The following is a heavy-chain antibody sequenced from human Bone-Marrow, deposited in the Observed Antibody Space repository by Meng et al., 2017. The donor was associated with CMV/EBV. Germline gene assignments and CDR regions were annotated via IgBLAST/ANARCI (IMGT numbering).Heavy chain of an antibody. V-gene: IGHV1-46*01. CDR2: VNPSGGST. CDR1: TRYY. D-gene: IGHD3-22*01. CDR3: APHLGDYASSGYYYPGYFDY. Sequence: TRYYMTWVRQAPGPGLEWMGIVNPSGGSTSYAQKVQGRVTMTRDTATSTVSMELISLRSEDTAVDYCAPHLGDYASSGYYYPGYFDYWGQGTLVTVSS. J-gene: IGHJ4*02.